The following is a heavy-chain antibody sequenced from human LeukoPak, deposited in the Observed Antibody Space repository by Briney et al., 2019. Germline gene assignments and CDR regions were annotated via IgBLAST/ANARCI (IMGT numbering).Heavy chain of an antibody. D-gene: IGHD2-2*01. CDR1: GFTFSSYV. CDR3: ARDPLSCSSTSCYADHNWFDP. V-gene: IGHV3-30*04. Sequence: GGSLRLSCAASGFTFSSYVMHWVRQAPGKGLEWVAIISYDGSNEYYADSVKGRFTISRDNSKNTLYLQMNSLRAEDTAVYYCARDPLSCSSTSCYADHNWFDPWGQGTLVTVSS. CDR2: ISYDGSNE. J-gene: IGHJ5*02.